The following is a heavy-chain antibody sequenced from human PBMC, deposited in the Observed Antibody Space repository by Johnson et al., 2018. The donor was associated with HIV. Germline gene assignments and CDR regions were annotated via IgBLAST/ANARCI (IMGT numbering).Heavy chain of an antibody. V-gene: IGHV3-20*04. CDR2: INWNGGST. D-gene: IGHD3-10*01. CDR3: ARDRGQRAPLCAFDI. J-gene: IGHJ3*02. Sequence: MLLVESGGGVVQPGGSLRLSCAASGFTFSSYAMHWVRQAPGKGLEWVSGINWNGGSTGYADSVKGRFTISRDNAKNYLYLQMNSLRAEDTALYYCARDRGQRAPLCAFDIWGQGTMVTVSS. CDR1: GFTFSSYA.